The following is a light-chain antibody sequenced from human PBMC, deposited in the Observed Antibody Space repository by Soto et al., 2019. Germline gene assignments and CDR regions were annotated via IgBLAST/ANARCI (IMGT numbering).Light chain of an antibody. J-gene: IGLJ3*02. V-gene: IGLV2-23*02. Sequence: QSALTQPASVSGSPGQSITISCTGTNSDVGDYNFVSWFQQHPDKAPKLMIYGVSKRPSGVSNRFSGSKSGNTASLTISGLQAEDEADYYCCAYAGGRSWVFGGGTKVTVL. CDR3: CAYAGGRSWV. CDR2: GVS. CDR1: NSDVGDYNF.